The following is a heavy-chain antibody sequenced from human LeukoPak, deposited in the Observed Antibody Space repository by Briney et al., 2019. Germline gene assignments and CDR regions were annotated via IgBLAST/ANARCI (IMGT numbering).Heavy chain of an antibody. D-gene: IGHD5-18*01. Sequence: ASVKVSCKASGYTFTGYYMHWVRQAPGQGLEWMGWVNANSGGTNYAQKFQGRVNMTRDTSISTAYMELSRLRSDDTAVYYCARDGEDGYSYGYGWFDPWGQGTLVTVSS. CDR2: VNANSGGT. CDR3: ARDGEDGYSYGYGWFDP. CDR1: GYTFTGYY. J-gene: IGHJ5*02. V-gene: IGHV1-2*02.